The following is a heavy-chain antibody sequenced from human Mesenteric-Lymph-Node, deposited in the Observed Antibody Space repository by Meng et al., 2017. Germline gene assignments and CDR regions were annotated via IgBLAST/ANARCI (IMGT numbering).Heavy chain of an antibody. V-gene: IGHV3-30*04. D-gene: IGHD2-2*01. CDR2: ISYDGSNK. J-gene: IGHJ4*02. Sequence: GGSLRLSCAASGFTFSSYAMHWVRQAPGKGLEWVAVISYDGSNKYYADSVKGRFTISRDNSKNTLYLQMNSLRAEDTAVYYCARVGDYCSSTSCFLFMDYWGQRTLVTVSS. CDR3: ARVGDYCSSTSCFLFMDY. CDR1: GFTFSSYA.